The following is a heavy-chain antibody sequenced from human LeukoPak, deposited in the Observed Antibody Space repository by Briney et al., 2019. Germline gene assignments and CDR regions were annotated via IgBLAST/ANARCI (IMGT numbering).Heavy chain of an antibody. V-gene: IGHV4-34*01. Sequence: SETLTLTCAVYGGCFSGYYWSWIRQPPGKGLEWIGEINHSGSTNYNPSLKSRVTISVDTSKNQFSLKLSSVTAADTAVYYCASESSTSPFDYWGQGTLVTVSS. CDR2: INHSGST. CDR1: GGCFSGYY. D-gene: IGHD2-2*01. J-gene: IGHJ4*02. CDR3: ASESSTSPFDY.